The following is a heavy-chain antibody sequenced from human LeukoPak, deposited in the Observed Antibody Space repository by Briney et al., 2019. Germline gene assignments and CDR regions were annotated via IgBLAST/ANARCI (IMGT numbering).Heavy chain of an antibody. V-gene: IGHV3-23*01. D-gene: IGHD4-17*01. CDR1: GFTFSSYG. J-gene: IGHJ1*01. Sequence: PGGSLRLSCAASGFTFSSYGMSWVRQAPGKGLEWVSAVGGSGGSTYNADSVRGRFTISRDNFKNTLYLQMSSLRAEDTAVYYCARGPNGNYVGAFDFQRWGQGTLVTVSS. CDR3: ARGPNGNYVGAFDFQR. CDR2: VGGSGGST.